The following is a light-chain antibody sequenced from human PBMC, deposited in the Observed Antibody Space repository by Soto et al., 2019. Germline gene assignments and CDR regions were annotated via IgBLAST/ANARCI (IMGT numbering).Light chain of an antibody. V-gene: IGLV2-23*01. CDR1: NSDVGAENL. Sequence: QSAQTQPASVSGSPGQSITISCTGANSDVGAENLVSWYQQHPGEAPKLMIYEDTKRPSGASQRFSGSKSGNMASLIISGLQAEDEADYYCCSYAGVSTPYVFGTGTKLTVL. J-gene: IGLJ1*01. CDR2: EDT. CDR3: CSYAGVSTPYV.